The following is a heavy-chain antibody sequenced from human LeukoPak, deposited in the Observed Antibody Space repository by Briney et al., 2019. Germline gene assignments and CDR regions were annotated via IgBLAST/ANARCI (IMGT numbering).Heavy chain of an antibody. CDR3: ARDEAAWEYYFDY. V-gene: IGHV3-21*01. CDR2: ISSSSSYI. D-gene: IGHD1-26*01. Sequence: GGSLRLSCAASGFTFSSYSMNWVRQAPGKGLEWVSSISSSSSYIYYADSVEGRFTISRDNAKNSLYLQMNSLRAEDTAVYYCARDEAAWEYYFDYWGQGTLVTVSS. CDR1: GFTFSSYS. J-gene: IGHJ4*02.